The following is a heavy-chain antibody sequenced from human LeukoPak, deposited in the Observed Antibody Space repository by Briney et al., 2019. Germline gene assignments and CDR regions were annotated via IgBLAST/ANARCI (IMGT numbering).Heavy chain of an antibody. J-gene: IGHJ4*02. Sequence: PGGSLRLSCAASGFTVGSNYMSWVRQAPGKGLEWVSVIYSGGSTYYADSVRGRFTISRDNSKNTLYLQMNSLRAEDTAVYYCAKETNIVVVPVELYYWGQGTLVTVSS. CDR3: AKETNIVVVPVELYY. CDR2: IYSGGST. CDR1: GFTVGSNY. V-gene: IGHV3-53*01. D-gene: IGHD2-2*01.